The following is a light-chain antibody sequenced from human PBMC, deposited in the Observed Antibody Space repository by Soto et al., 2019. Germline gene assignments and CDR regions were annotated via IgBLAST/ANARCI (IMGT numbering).Light chain of an antibody. Sequence: IQLTQSPSSLSASVGDRVTITCRASQGISSYLGWYQQKPGKAPNLLIYAASTLQSGVPSRFSGRRSGTEFTLTISSLQPDDFGTYYCQQYESYSPLTFGGGTKVDI. V-gene: IGKV1-9*01. CDR3: QQYESYSPLT. CDR1: QGISSY. CDR2: AAS. J-gene: IGKJ4*01.